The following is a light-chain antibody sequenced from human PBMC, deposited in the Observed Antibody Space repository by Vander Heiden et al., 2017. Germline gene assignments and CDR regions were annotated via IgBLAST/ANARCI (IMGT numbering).Light chain of an antibody. Sequence: QSVLTQPPSASWTPGQRVPIPCSGSSSNIGSNYVYWYQQLPGTAPKLLIYRNNQRPSGAPDRFSGSKSGTSASLAISGPRSEDEADYYCAAWDDSLSGPVFGGGTKLTVL. V-gene: IGLV1-47*01. CDR1: SSNIGSNY. CDR2: RNN. CDR3: AAWDDSLSGPV. J-gene: IGLJ3*02.